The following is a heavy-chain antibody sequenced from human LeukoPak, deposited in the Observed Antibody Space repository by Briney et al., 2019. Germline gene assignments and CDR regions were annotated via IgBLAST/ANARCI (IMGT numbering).Heavy chain of an antibody. J-gene: IGHJ5*02. CDR2: IYYTGNT. CDR1: GGSISTYY. D-gene: IGHD2-2*01. Sequence: SETLSLTCTVSGGSISTYYWNWIRQPPGKGLEWIAYIYYTGNTNYNPSLKSRVTISVDTSKNQFSLKLSSVTAADTAVYYCARGGCSSTSCFLNWFDPWGQGTLVTVSS. CDR3: ARGGCSSTSCFLNWFDP. V-gene: IGHV4-59*12.